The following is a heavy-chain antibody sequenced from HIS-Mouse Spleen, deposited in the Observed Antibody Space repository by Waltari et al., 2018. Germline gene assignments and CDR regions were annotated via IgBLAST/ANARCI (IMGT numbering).Heavy chain of an antibody. J-gene: IGHJ2*01. V-gene: IGHV4-39*07. Sequence: QLQLQESCPGLVKPSETLSLTCTVSGGSISSSSYYWGWIRQPPGKGLEWIGCSYYSGSTYYNPSLKSRVTISVDTSKNQFSLKLSSVTAADTAVYYCAREIPYSSSWYDWYFDLWGRGTLVTVSS. CDR1: GGSISSSSYY. D-gene: IGHD6-13*01. CDR2: SYYSGST. CDR3: AREIPYSSSWYDWYFDL.